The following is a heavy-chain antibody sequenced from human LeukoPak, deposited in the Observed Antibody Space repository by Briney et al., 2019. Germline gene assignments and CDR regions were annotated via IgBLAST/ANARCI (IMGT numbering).Heavy chain of an antibody. CDR3: AREELWRLGWFDP. J-gene: IGHJ5*02. V-gene: IGHV4-61*02. D-gene: IGHD3-10*01. CDR1: GGSISSGSYY. CDR2: VYTSGNT. Sequence: SQTLSLTCTVSGGSISSGSYYWSWIRQPAGKGLEWIGRVYTSGNTNYNPSLKSRVSISVDTSKNQFSLKLNSVTAADTAVYYCAREELWRLGWFDPWGHGTQVTVAS.